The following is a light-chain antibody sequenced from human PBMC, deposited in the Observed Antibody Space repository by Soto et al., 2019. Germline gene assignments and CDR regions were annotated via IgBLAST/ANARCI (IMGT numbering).Light chain of an antibody. Sequence: SYELTQPPSVSVAPGKTARITCGGNNSGSKSVHWYQQQPGQAPVVVIYYDSDRPSGIPERFSGSNCGNTATLTISRVEAGDEADYYCQVWDSSSDHYVFGTGTKLTVL. CDR1: NSGSKS. V-gene: IGLV3-21*04. CDR3: QVWDSSSDHYV. CDR2: YDS. J-gene: IGLJ1*01.